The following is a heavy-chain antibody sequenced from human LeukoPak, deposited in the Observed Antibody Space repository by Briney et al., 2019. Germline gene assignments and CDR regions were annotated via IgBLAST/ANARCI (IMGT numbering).Heavy chain of an antibody. D-gene: IGHD2-2*02. J-gene: IGHJ4*02. Sequence: PGGSLRLSCAASGFAFGDYYMSWIRQAPGKGLEWVSYISSSSSYTNYADSVKGRFTISRDNAKNSLYLQMSSLRAEDTAVYYCAREGYTGNFDYWGQGTLVTVSS. CDR1: GFAFGDYY. CDR3: AREGYTGNFDY. CDR2: ISSSSSYT. V-gene: IGHV3-11*05.